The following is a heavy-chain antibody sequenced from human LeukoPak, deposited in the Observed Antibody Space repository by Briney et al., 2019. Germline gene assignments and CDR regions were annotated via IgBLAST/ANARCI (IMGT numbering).Heavy chain of an antibody. J-gene: IGHJ4*02. Sequence: ASVKVSCKASGYSFNKYAMNWVRQVPGKGLEWMGWINTKTEKTTYAQAFTGRFVFSLDTSVSTAYLQIDSLQADDTAVYYCARTVTTRLFYFDYWGQGSLVTVPS. CDR1: GYSFNKYA. V-gene: IGHV7-4-1*01. CDR3: ARTVTTRLFYFDY. D-gene: IGHD4-11*01. CDR2: INTKTEKT.